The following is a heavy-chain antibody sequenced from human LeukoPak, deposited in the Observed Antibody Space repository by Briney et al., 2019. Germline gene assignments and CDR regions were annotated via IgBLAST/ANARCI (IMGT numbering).Heavy chain of an antibody. Sequence: PSQTLSLTCAISGDSVSSNSAAWNWIRQSPSRGLEWLGGTYYRSKWYNDYAVSVKSRITINPDTSKNQFSLQLNSVTPEDTAVYYCARAPHIGSGSQNWFDPWGQGTLVTVSS. CDR2: TYYRSKWYN. CDR3: ARAPHIGSGSQNWFDP. J-gene: IGHJ5*02. CDR1: GDSVSSNSAA. D-gene: IGHD3-10*01. V-gene: IGHV6-1*01.